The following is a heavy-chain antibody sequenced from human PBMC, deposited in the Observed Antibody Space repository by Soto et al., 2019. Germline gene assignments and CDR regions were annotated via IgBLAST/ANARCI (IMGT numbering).Heavy chain of an antibody. Sequence: PSETLSLTCAVYGGSFSVYYWSWIRHPPGKGLEWIGEINHSGSTNYNPSLKSRVTISVDTSKNQFSLKLSSVTAADTAVYYCARGARVRLRFLEWYTDGGYYYYGMDVWGQGTTVTVSS. CDR1: GGSFSVYY. D-gene: IGHD3-3*01. V-gene: IGHV4-34*01. CDR3: ARGARVRLRFLEWYTDGGYYYYGMDV. J-gene: IGHJ6*02. CDR2: INHSGST.